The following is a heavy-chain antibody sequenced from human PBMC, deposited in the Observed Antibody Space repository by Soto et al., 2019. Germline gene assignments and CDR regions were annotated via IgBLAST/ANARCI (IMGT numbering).Heavy chain of an antibody. CDR3: ARGTPLLSKSKYSSGWFLY. J-gene: IGHJ4*02. V-gene: IGHV4-34*01. CDR1: GGSFSGYY. CDR2: INHSGSN. Sequence: QVQLQQWGAGLLKPSETLSLTCAVYGGSFSGYYWSWIRQPPGKGLEWIGEINHSGSNNYNPSLKCRVTISVDTSKTQFSLKLRSVTAADTAVYYCARGTPLLSKSKYSSGWFLYWGQGTLVTVSS. D-gene: IGHD6-19*01.